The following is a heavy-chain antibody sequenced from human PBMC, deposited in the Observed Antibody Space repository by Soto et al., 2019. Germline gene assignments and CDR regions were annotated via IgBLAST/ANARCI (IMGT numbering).Heavy chain of an antibody. D-gene: IGHD2-21*02. CDR1: GFTFSSYA. CDR2: ISGSGGST. V-gene: IGHV3-23*01. Sequence: GGSLRLSCAASGFTFSSYAMSWVRQAPGKGLEWVSAISGSGGSTYYADSVKGRFTISRDNSKNTLYLQMNSLRAEDTAVYYCAKVAVGRSVTSTQPESNFDYWGQGTLVTVSS. J-gene: IGHJ4*02. CDR3: AKVAVGRSVTSTQPESNFDY.